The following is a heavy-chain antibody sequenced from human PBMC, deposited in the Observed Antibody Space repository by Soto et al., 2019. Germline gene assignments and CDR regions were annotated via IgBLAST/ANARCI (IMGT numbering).Heavy chain of an antibody. J-gene: IGHJ4*02. CDR3: ARSEYSSFYFDY. Sequence: GSLRLSCAASGFTFSDYYMSWIRQAPGKGLEWVSYISSSGSTIYYADSVKGRFTISRDNAKNSLYLQMNSLRAEDTAVYYCARSEYSSFYFDYWGQGTLVTVSS. V-gene: IGHV3-11*01. CDR2: ISSSGSTI. CDR1: GFTFSDYY. D-gene: IGHD6-6*01.